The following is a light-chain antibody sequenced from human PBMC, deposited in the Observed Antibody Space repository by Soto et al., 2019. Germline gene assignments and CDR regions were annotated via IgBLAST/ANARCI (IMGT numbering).Light chain of an antibody. J-gene: IGKJ1*01. CDR3: QPDYIYGS. V-gene: IGKV1-5*03. CDR2: RSS. CDR1: QTISNY. Sequence: DIQMTQSPSTLSASVGDRVTITCRASQTISNYLTWYQQRPGKAPKLLIYRSSILQNGVPSRSSGSGSGTGFTLSIRSLLTDDVAPYYCQPDYIYGSFGQRPRVDI.